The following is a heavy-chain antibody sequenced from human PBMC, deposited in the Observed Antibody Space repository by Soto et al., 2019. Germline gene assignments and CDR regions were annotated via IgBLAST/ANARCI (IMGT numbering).Heavy chain of an antibody. CDR3: EAEMTFGKLSVV. CDR1: GDTDTNYV. CDR2: IFPKFGTT. V-gene: IGHV1-69*13. D-gene: IGHD3-16*02. Sequence: RASVKVSCKASGDTDTNYVISWVRQAPGQGLEWMGGIFPKFGTTYSAQKLQDRLTITADESTSTVYMQLSSLRLDGTAVYYCEAEMTFGKLSVVWGQGTTVTVSS. J-gene: IGHJ6*02.